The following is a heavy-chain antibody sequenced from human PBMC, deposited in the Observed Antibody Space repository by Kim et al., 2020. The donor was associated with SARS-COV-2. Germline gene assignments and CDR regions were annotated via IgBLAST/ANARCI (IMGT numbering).Heavy chain of an antibody. CDR3: AHYYYDSSGYSYDAFDI. Sequence: GGSLRLSCAASGFTVSSNYMSWVRQAPGKGLEWVSVIYSGGSTYYADSVKGRFTISRDNSKNTLYLQMNSLRAEDTAVYYCAHYYYDSSGYSYDAFDIWGQGTMVTVSS. CDR1: GFTVSSNY. J-gene: IGHJ3*02. CDR2: IYSGGST. V-gene: IGHV3-53*01. D-gene: IGHD3-22*01.